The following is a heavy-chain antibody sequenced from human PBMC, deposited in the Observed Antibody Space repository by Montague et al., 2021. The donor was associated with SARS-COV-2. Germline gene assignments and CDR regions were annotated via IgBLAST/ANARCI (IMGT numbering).Heavy chain of an antibody. Sequence: SETLSLTCTVSGGSISSYYWSWIRQPPGKGLEWIGYIYYSGSTNYNPSXKSRVTISVDTSKNQSSPKLSSVTAADTAVYYCARGSGWMGNAYDIWGQGAMVTVSS. J-gene: IGHJ3*02. CDR3: ARGSGWMGNAYDI. CDR2: IYYSGST. CDR1: GGSISSYY. V-gene: IGHV4-59*01. D-gene: IGHD6-19*01.